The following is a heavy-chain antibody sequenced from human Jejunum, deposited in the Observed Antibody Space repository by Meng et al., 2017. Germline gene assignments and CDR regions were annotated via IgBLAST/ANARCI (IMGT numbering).Heavy chain of an antibody. CDR3: ARDLNGAYVGAFEF. J-gene: IGHJ3*01. CDR2: IRGSGGTP. D-gene: IGHD2-8*01. CDR1: GFTFSSYA. V-gene: IGHV3-23*01. Sequence: GGSLRPSCPASGFTFSSYAMIWVRQAPGKGLEWVSAIRGSGGTPYYADSVKGRFTISRDNSKDTLYVQMNSMRPEDTAVYYCARDLNGAYVGAFEFWGQGTMVTVSS.